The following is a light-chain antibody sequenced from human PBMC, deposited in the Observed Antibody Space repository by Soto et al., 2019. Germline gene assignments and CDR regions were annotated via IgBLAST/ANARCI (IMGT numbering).Light chain of an antibody. J-gene: IGLJ3*02. CDR2: DVS. CDR1: SSDVGGYNY. Sequence: QSVLTQPASVSGSPGQSITISCTGTSSDVGGYNYVSWYQHHPGKAPKLMLYDVSNRPSGVSNRFSGSKSGNTASLTISGLQAEDEADYYCSSDTASSTWVFGGGTKLTVL. V-gene: IGLV2-14*03. CDR3: SSDTASSTWV.